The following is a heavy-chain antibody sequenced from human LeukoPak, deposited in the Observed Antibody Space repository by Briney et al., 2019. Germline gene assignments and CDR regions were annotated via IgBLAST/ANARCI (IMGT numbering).Heavy chain of an antibody. J-gene: IGHJ6*02. V-gene: IGHV3-7*01. CDR3: ARVQWFGELFQNDYYYYYGMDV. D-gene: IGHD3-10*01. CDR1: GFTFISYW. Sequence: GGSLRLSCAASGFTFISYWLSWVRQAPGRGLEGVANIKQVGSEKYYVDSVKGRFTISRDNAKNSLYLQMNSLRAEDTAVYYCARVQWFGELFQNDYYYYYGMDVWGQGTTVTVSS. CDR2: IKQVGSEK.